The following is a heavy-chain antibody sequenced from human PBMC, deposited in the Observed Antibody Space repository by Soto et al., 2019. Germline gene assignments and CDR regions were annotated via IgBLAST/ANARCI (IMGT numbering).Heavy chain of an antibody. V-gene: IGHV2-5*02. J-gene: IGHJ4*02. CDR2: IYWDDDK. Sequence: QITLNESGPTVVRPTETLTLTCRFSGFSLTTSGVGVGWIRQSPGKAPEWLALIYWDDDKRYSASLKSRLTNTTDTSKNQVVLTVSDLDPTDTATYDCAHRVLRTVFGLVTTTAIYFDFWGQGTPVAVSS. CDR1: GFSLTTSGVG. CDR3: AHRVLRTVFGLVTTTAIYFDF. D-gene: IGHD3-3*01.